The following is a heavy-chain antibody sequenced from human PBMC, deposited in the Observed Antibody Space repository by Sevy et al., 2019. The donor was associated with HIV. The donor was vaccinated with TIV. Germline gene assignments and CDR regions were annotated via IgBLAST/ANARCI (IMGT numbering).Heavy chain of an antibody. V-gene: IGHV3-30-3*01. D-gene: IGHD3-16*02. CDR1: GFTFSSYA. J-gene: IGHJ4*02. CDR3: ARASLMITFGGVIVVDGIDY. Sequence: GGSLRLSCAASGFTFSSYAMHWVRQAPGKGLEWVAVISYDGSNKDYADSVKGRFTVSRDNSKNTLYLQMNSLRAEDTAVYYCARASLMITFGGVIVVDGIDYWGQGTLVTVSS. CDR2: ISYDGSNK.